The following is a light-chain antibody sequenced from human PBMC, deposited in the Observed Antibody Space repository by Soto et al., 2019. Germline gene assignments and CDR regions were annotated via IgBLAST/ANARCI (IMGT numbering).Light chain of an antibody. J-gene: IGKJ1*01. V-gene: IGKV3-15*01. Sequence: FVLTHSPGTLSLSPGERATLSCRASQTVSSNLAWYQQKPGQAPRLLIYGASTRATGIPARFSGSGSGTEFTLTISSLQSEDFAVYYCQQYNNWWKFGQGTKVDIK. CDR2: GAS. CDR3: QQYNNWWK. CDR1: QTVSSN.